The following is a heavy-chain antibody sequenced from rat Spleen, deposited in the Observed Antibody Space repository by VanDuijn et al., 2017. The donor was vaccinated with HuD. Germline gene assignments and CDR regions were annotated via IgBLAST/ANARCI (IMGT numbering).Heavy chain of an antibody. CDR2: IWNTGDT. CDR3: ARAPYNNYFDY. J-gene: IGHJ2*01. V-gene: IGHV2-41*01. CDR1: GFSLTSYN. D-gene: IGHD1-10*01. Sequence: QVQLKESGPGLVQPSQTLSLTCTVAGFSLTSYNVHWVRQPPGKDLEWMGVIWNTGDTQYNSALQSRLSISKDTSKSQVFLKMNSLQTEDTATYYCARAPYNNYFDYWGQGVMVTVSS.